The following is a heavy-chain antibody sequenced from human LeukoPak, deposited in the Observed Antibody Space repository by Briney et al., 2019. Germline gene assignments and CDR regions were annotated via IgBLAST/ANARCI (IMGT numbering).Heavy chain of an antibody. CDR3: AKDSSSWWVDYYYYMDV. CDR2: ISGSGGST. Sequence: GGSLRLSCAASGFTFSSYGMSWVRQAPGKGLELVSAISGSGGSTYYAASVKGRFTIPRDNSKNTLYLQMNRLRAEDTAVYYCAKDSSSWWVDYYYYMDVWGKGTTVTISS. J-gene: IGHJ6*03. D-gene: IGHD6-13*01. CDR1: GFTFSSYG. V-gene: IGHV3-23*01.